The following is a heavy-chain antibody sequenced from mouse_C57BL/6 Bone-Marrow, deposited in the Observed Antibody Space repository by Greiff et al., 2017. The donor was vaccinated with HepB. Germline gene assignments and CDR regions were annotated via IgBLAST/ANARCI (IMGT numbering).Heavy chain of an antibody. V-gene: IGHV1-50*01. Sequence: VQLQQPGAELVKPGASVKLSCKASGYTFTSYWMQWVKQRPGQGLEWIGEIDPSDSYTNYNQKFKGKATLTVDTSSSTAYMQLSSLTSEDSAVYYCAREGYYGSSHWYFDVWGTGTTVTVSS. J-gene: IGHJ1*03. CDR1: GYTFTSYW. CDR2: IDPSDSYT. D-gene: IGHD1-1*01. CDR3: AREGYYGSSHWYFDV.